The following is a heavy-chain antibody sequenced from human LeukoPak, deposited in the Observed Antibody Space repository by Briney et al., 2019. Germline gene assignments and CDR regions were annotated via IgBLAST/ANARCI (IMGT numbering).Heavy chain of an antibody. D-gene: IGHD6-19*01. CDR2: IYYSGST. V-gene: IGHV4-39*01. J-gene: IGHJ4*02. CDR1: GGSISSSSYY. Sequence: SETLSLTCTVFGGSISSSSYYWGWIRQPPGKGLEWIGRIYYSGSTYYNPSLKSRVTISVDTSKNQFSLRLISVTAADTAVYYCARHNEYSCGWLHYWGQGTLVTVSS. CDR3: ARHNEYSCGWLHY.